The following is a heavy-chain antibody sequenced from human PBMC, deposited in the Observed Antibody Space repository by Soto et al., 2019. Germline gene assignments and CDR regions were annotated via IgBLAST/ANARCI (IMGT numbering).Heavy chain of an antibody. CDR1: GASIGSGGW. Sequence: QVHLQESGPGLVKPSETLSLTCAVSGASIGSGGWWRWVRQPPGKGLEWIAEIFHDGNTNYSPSLKSRVTIAVDKSQNKFSLNVYSVTAADTADYYCARHEGWTGPDQWGQGTLVTVSS. CDR2: IFHDGNT. V-gene: IGHV4-4*02. CDR3: ARHEGWTGPDQ. J-gene: IGHJ5*02. D-gene: IGHD2-8*02.